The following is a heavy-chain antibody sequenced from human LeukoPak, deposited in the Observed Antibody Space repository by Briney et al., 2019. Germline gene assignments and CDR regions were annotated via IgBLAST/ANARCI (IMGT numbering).Heavy chain of an antibody. Sequence: PGRSLRLSCAASGFTFSSYGMHWVRQAPGKGLEWVSYISSSSSYTNYADSVKGRFTISRDNAKNSLYLQMNSLRAEDTAVYYCASGWAGHRSPYFQHWGQGTLVTVSS. CDR2: ISSSSSYT. D-gene: IGHD6-19*01. CDR3: ASGWAGHRSPYFQH. V-gene: IGHV3-21*05. CDR1: GFTFSSYG. J-gene: IGHJ1*01.